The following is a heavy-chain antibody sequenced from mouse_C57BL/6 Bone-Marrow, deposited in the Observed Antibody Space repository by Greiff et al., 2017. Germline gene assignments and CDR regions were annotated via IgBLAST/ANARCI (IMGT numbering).Heavy chain of an antibody. CDR3: ASQEGCAY. J-gene: IGHJ3*01. CDR2: ISNGGGSI. V-gene: IGHV5-12*01. Sequence: EVKLMESGGGLVQPGGSLTLSCAASGFTFSDYYMYWVRQTPEKRLEWVAYISNGGGSIYYPDTVKGRFTISRDNDKNTLYLQMSRLKSEDTAMYCCASQEGCAYWGQGTLLTVSA. CDR1: GFTFSDYY.